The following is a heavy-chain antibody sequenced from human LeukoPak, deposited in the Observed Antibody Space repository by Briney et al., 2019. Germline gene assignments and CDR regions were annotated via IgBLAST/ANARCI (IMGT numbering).Heavy chain of an antibody. CDR1: GYTFTGYY. CDR2: INPNSGGT. J-gene: IGHJ5*02. Sequence: ASVKVSCKASGYTFTGYYMHWVRQAPGQGLEWMARINPNSGGTNYAQKFQGRVTMTRDTSISTVYMELSRLRSDDTAVYYCAREDYDSSGYYRGGYNWFDPWGQGTLVTVSS. CDR3: AREDYDSSGYYRGGYNWFDP. V-gene: IGHV1-2*06. D-gene: IGHD3-22*01.